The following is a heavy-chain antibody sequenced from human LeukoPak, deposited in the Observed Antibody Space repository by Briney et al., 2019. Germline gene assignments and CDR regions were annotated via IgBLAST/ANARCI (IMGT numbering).Heavy chain of an antibody. CDR2: ISYDGSSK. CDR1: GFTFSSYG. D-gene: IGHD3-10*01. CDR3: AKEGSYGSGSYYNCFFDY. Sequence: GGSLRLSCAASGFTFSSYGMHWVRQAPGKGLEWVAVISYDGSSKYYADSVKGRFTISRDNSKNTLYLQMNSLRAEDTAVYYCAKEGSYGSGSYYNCFFDYWGQGTLVTVSS. V-gene: IGHV3-30*18. J-gene: IGHJ4*02.